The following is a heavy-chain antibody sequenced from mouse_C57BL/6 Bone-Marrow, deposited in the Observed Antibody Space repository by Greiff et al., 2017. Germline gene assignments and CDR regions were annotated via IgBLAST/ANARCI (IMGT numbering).Heavy chain of an antibody. CDR1: GFTFSDFY. J-gene: IGHJ1*03. V-gene: IGHV7-1*01. CDR2: SRNKANDYTT. CDR3: ARDAIYYDYYWYFDV. Sequence: EVKLMESGGGLVQSGRSLRLSCATSGFTFSDFYMEWVRQAPGKGLEWIAASRNKANDYTTEYSASVKGRFIVSRDTSQSILYLQMNALRAEDTAIYYCARDAIYYDYYWYFDVWGTGTTVTVSS. D-gene: IGHD2-4*01.